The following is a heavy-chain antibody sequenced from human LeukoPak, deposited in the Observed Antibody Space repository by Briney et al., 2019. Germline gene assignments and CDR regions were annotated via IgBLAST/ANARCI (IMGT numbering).Heavy chain of an antibody. D-gene: IGHD3-3*01. CDR2: IYYSGST. Sequence: SETLCLTCAVYGGSFSGYYWSWIRQPPGKGLEWIGYIYYSGSTNYNPSLKSRVTISVDTSKNQFSLKLSSVTAADTAVYYCARGNKLRFLVWSPFDPWGQGTLVTVSS. V-gene: IGHV4-59*01. J-gene: IGHJ5*02. CDR3: ARGNKLRFLVWSPFDP. CDR1: GGSFSGYY.